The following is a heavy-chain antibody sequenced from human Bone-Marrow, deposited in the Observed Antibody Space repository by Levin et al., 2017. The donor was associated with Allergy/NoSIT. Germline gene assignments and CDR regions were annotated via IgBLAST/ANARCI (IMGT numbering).Heavy chain of an antibody. CDR1: GYTFTSYY. D-gene: IGHD3-3*01. CDR2: INPSGGST. J-gene: IGHJ6*02. V-gene: IGHV1-46*01. Sequence: ASVKVSCKASGYTFTSYYMHWVRQAPGQGLEWMGIINPSGGSTSYAQKFQGRVTMTRDTSTSTVYMELSSLRSEDTAVYYCARDLGFSRHDFWSGYLYGMDVWGQGTTVTVSS. CDR3: ARDLGFSRHDFWSGYLYGMDV.